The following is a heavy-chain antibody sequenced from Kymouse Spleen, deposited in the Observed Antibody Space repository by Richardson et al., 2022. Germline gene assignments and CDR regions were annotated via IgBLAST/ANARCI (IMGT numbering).Heavy chain of an antibody. J-gene: IGHJ5*02. V-gene: IGHV3-33*01. CDR1: GFTFSSYG. CDR3: ARGYSNYDWFDP. CDR2: IWYDGSNK. D-gene: IGHD4-11,IGHD4-11*01. Sequence: QVQLVESGGGVVQPGRSLRLSCAASGFTFSSYGMHWVRQAPGKGLEWVAVIWYDGSNKYYADSVKGRFTISRDNSKNTLYLQMNSLRAEDTAVYYCARGYSNYDWFDPWGQGTLVTVSS.